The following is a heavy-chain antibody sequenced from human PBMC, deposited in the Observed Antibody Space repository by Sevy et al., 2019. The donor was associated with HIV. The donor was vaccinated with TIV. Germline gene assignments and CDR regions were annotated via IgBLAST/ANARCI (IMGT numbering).Heavy chain of an antibody. Sequence: GGSLRLSCVASGFIFTNYAMHWVRQAPGKGLEWVSKISSSGSSIYYADSVKGRFTISRDNAKNSLNLQMNSLRAEDTAVYYCTRNGGAFDNGFDPWGQGTLVTVSS. J-gene: IGHJ5*02. CDR1: GFIFTNYA. V-gene: IGHV3-48*03. CDR3: TRNGGAFDNGFDP. CDR2: ISSSGSSI. D-gene: IGHD2-8*01.